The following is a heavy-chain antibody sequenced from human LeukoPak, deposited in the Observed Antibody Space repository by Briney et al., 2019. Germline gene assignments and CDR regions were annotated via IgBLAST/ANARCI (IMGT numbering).Heavy chain of an antibody. CDR3: AREYCSGGSCLIDY. V-gene: IGHV4-59*12. CDR2: IYYSGST. D-gene: IGHD2-15*01. CDR1: GGSISSYY. J-gene: IGHJ4*02. Sequence: PSETLSLTCTVSGGSISSYYWSWIRQPPGKGLEWIGYIYYSGSTNYNPSLKSRVTISVDTSKNQFSLKLSSVTAADTAVYYCAREYCSGGSCLIDYRGQGTLVTVSS.